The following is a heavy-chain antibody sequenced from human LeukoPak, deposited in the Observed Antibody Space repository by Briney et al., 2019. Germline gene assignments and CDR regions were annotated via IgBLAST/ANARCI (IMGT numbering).Heavy chain of an antibody. CDR2: TNTDGSST. J-gene: IGHJ6*02. CDR3: AKDIRAGYNYGFYYYYGMDV. D-gene: IGHD5-18*01. CDR1: GFXFSSSA. V-gene: IGHV3-74*03. Sequence: PGGSLRLSCVASGFXFSSSAISWVRQAPGKGLVWVSGTNTDGSSTMYADSVEGRFTIARDNAKNTLYLQMNSLRAEDTAVYHCAKDIRAGYNYGFYYYYGMDVWGQGTTVTVS.